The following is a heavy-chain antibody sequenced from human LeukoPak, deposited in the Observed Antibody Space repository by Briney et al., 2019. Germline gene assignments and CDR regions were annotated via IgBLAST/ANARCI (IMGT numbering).Heavy chain of an antibody. CDR1: GCTWISSS. J-gene: IGHJ5*02. D-gene: IGHD3-3*01. CDR3: AREHDLWHEEGNWFDT. Sequence: GGSLRQSCLASGCTWISSSLSWVRQPPGRGLEGVSAINPGDDNTYYADSVKDRFTVSRDNSTNTLNLKFNTLRAEDTAVYYCAREHDLWHEEGNWFDTWGQGTLVTVSS. CDR2: INPGDDNT. V-gene: IGHV3-23*01.